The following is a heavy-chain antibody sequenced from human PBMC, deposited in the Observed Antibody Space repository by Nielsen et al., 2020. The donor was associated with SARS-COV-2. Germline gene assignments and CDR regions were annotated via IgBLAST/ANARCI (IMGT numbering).Heavy chain of an antibody. Sequence: GESLKISCAASGFTFSGYGMHWVRQAPGKGLEWVAVTWYDGSNKYYADSVKGRFTISRDNSKNTLYLQMNSLRAEDTAVYYCARDSSDSSGYYPPGFDYWGQGTLVTVSS. CDR2: TWYDGSNK. J-gene: IGHJ4*02. D-gene: IGHD3-22*01. CDR1: GFTFSGYG. V-gene: IGHV3-33*01. CDR3: ARDSSDSSGYYPPGFDY.